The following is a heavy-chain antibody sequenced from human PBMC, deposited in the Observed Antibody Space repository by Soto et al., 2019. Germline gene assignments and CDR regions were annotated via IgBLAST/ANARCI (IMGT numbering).Heavy chain of an antibody. CDR1: GFTFSDHY. D-gene: IGHD3-22*01. V-gene: IGHV3-72*01. J-gene: IGHJ4*02. CDR2: TRNKANSYTT. Sequence: LSLTCAASGFTFSDHYMDWVRQAPGKGLEWVGRTRNKANSYTTEYAASVKGRFTISRDDSKNSLYLQMNSLKTEDTAVYYCARGGLDYYDSSGYYYFDYWGQGTLVTVSS. CDR3: ARGGLDYYDSSGYYYFDY.